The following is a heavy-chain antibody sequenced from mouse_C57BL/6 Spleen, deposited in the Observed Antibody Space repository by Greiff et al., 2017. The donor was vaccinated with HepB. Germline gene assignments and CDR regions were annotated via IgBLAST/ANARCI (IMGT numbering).Heavy chain of an antibody. V-gene: IGHV7-3*01. Sequence: EVNLVESGGGLVQPGGSLSLSCAASGFTFTDYYMSWVRQPPGKALEWLGFIRNKANGYTTEYSASVKGRFTISRDNSRSILYLQMNALRAEDSATLYGARFVYDGYYPSYCDYWGQGTTLTVSS. J-gene: IGHJ2*01. CDR3: ARFVYDGYYPSYCDY. CDR1: GFTFTDYY. CDR2: IRNKANGYTT. D-gene: IGHD2-3*01.